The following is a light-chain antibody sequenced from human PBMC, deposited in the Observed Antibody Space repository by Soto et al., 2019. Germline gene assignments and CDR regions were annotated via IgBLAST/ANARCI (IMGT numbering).Light chain of an antibody. J-gene: IGLJ3*02. CDR2: DVT. CDR1: SSDVGGYNY. V-gene: IGLV2-11*01. CDR3: CSYAGSNTLV. Sequence: QSALTQPRSVSGSPGQSVTISCTGTSSDVGGYNYVSWYQQHPGKAPKLMIYDVTKGPSGVPDRFSGSKSGNTASLIISGLQAEDEADYYCCSYAGSNTLVFGGGTKLTVL.